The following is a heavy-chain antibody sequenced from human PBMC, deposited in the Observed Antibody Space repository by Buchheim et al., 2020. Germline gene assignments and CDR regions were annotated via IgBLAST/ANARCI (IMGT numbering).Heavy chain of an antibody. D-gene: IGHD3-10*01. CDR2: ISYDGSNK. J-gene: IGHJ4*02. CDR3: AKVLYGSGSYLFDY. CDR1: GFTFSSYG. Sequence: QVQLVESGGGVVQPGRSLRLSCAASGFTFSSYGMHWVRQAPGKGLEWVAVISYDGSNKYYADYVKGRFTISRDNSKNTLYLQMNSLRAEDTAVYYCAKVLYGSGSYLFDYWGQGTL. V-gene: IGHV3-30*18.